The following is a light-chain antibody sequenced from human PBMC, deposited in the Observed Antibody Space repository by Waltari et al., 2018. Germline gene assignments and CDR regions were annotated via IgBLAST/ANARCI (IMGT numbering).Light chain of an antibody. V-gene: IGLV1-51*01. CDR2: DNN. Sequence: QSVLTQPPSVSAAPGQKVTISCSGSTSNIGNNYVSWYQQLPGTAPKLLIYDNNKRPSGFPDRFSGAKSGTSATLAITGLQTGDEADYYCGTWDSSLGVFGGGTKLTVL. J-gene: IGLJ3*02. CDR1: TSNIGNNY. CDR3: GTWDSSLGV.